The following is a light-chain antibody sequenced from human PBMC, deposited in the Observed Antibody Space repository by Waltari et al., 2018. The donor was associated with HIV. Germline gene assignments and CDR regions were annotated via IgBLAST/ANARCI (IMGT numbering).Light chain of an antibody. CDR1: QGIISY. J-gene: IGKJ3*01. CDR3: QQLNSYPFT. V-gene: IGKV1-9*01. CDR2: AAS. Sequence: DIQLTQSPSFLSASVGDGVTITCRASQGIISYLAWYQQKLGKAPKLLIYAASTLQSGVPSRFSGSGSGTEFTLTISSLQPEDVATYYCQQLNSYPFTFGPGTKVDFK.